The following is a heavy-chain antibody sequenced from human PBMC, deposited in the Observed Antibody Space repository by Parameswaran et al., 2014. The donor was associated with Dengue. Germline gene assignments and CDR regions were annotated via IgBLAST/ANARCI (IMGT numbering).Heavy chain of an antibody. J-gene: IGHJ5*02. CDR3: AHNPGYYDFWSGYYPLYWFDP. CDR2: IYWDDDK. V-gene: IGHV2-5*02. Sequence: VRQAPGKALEWLALIYWDDDKRYSPSLKSRLTITKDTSKNQVVLTMTNMDPVDTATYYCAHNPGYYDFWSGYYPLYWFDPWGQGTLVTVSS. D-gene: IGHD3-3*01.